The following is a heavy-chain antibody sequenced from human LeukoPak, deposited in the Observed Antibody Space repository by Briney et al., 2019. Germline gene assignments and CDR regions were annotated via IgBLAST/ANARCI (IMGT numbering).Heavy chain of an antibody. CDR2: IRSSGSTI. CDR1: GFTFSSYE. V-gene: IGHV3-48*03. Sequence: GGSLRLSCAASGFTFSSYEMNWVRQAPGKGLEWVSYIRSSGSTIYYADSVKGRFTISRDNAKNSLYLQMNSLRAEDTALYYCARGYCSSGSCYSPAFDYWGQGTLVTVSS. CDR3: ARGYCSSGSCYSPAFDY. J-gene: IGHJ4*02. D-gene: IGHD2-15*01.